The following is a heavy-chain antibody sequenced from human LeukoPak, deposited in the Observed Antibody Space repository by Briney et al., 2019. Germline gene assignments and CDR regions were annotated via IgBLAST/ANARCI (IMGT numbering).Heavy chain of an antibody. D-gene: IGHD4-17*01. CDR2: IYYSGIT. Sequence: PSETLSLTCTVSGGSISSSSYYWGWIRQPPGKGLEWIGSIYYSGITYYNPSLKSRVTISVDTSKNQFSLKLSSVTAADTAVYYCAVMTTVTIFDYWGQGTLVTVSS. J-gene: IGHJ4*02. CDR3: AVMTTVTIFDY. V-gene: IGHV4-39*01. CDR1: GGSISSSSYY.